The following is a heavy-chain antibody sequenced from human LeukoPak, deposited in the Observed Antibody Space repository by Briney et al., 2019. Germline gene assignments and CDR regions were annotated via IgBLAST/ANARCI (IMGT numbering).Heavy chain of an antibody. CDR3: ARVSDYDFWSGYYLGYYYYGMDV. D-gene: IGHD3-3*01. CDR1: GYTFTSYG. CDR2: ISAYNGNT. Sequence: EASVKVSCKASGYTFTSYGISWVRQAPGQGLEWMGWISAYNGNTNYAQKLQGRVTMTTDTSTSTAYMELGSLRSDDTAVYYCARVSDYDFWSGYYLGYYYYGMDVWGQGTTVTVSS. V-gene: IGHV1-18*01. J-gene: IGHJ6*02.